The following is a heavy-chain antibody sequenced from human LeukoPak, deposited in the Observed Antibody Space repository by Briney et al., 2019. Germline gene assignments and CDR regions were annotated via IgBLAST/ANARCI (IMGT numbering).Heavy chain of an antibody. CDR3: ASQGGLLWFGELSGGMDV. V-gene: IGHV3-30-3*01. CDR1: GFTFSSYA. Sequence: GRSLRLSCAASGFTFSSYAMNWVRQAPGKGLEWVAFISYDGSNKYYADSVKGRFTISRDNSKNTLYLQMNSLRAEDTAVYYCASQGGLLWFGELSGGMDVWGQGTTVTVSS. CDR2: ISYDGSNK. D-gene: IGHD3-10*01. J-gene: IGHJ6*02.